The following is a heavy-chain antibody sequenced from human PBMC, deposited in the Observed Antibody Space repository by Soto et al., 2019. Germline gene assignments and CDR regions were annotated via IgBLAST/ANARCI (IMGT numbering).Heavy chain of an antibody. D-gene: IGHD2-8*01. CDR1: GGSISSYY. CDR3: AGIYCTNGVCYTPYYYYGMDV. CDR2: IYYSGST. Sequence: SETLSHTCTVSGGSISSYYWSWIRQPPGKGLEWIGYIYYSGSTNYNPSLKSRVTISVDTSKNQFSLKLSSVTAADTAVYYCAGIYCTNGVCYTPYYYYGMDVWGQGTTVTVSS. J-gene: IGHJ6*02. V-gene: IGHV4-59*01.